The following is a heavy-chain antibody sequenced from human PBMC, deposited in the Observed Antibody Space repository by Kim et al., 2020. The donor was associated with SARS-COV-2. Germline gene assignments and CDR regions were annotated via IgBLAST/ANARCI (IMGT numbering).Heavy chain of an antibody. Sequence: ASVKVSCKASGYTFTSYGISWVRQAPGQGLEWMGWISAYNGNTNYAQKLQGRVTMTTDTSTSTAYMELRGLRSDDTAVYYCARDLEESTYYYGSGTTDYWGQGTLVTVSS. CDR3: ARDLEESTYYYGSGTTDY. CDR2: ISAYNGNT. CDR1: GYTFTSYG. D-gene: IGHD3-10*01. J-gene: IGHJ4*02. V-gene: IGHV1-18*01.